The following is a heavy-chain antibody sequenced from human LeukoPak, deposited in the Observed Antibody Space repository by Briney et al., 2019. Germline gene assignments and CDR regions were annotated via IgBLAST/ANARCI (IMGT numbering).Heavy chain of an antibody. CDR1: DDSITMYY. V-gene: IGHV4-59*01. Sequence: PTETLSLTCSVSDDSITMYYWTWIRQPPGKGLEWIGYVDHTGSTNFNPSLNGRVSISRDTTNNLFSLRLRSVTAADTAVYFCARGRVSSSTWYSTYYYYFYMDVWGKGTTVTVSS. CDR2: VDHTGST. J-gene: IGHJ6*03. D-gene: IGHD1-1*01. CDR3: ARGRVSSSTWYSTYYYYFYMDV.